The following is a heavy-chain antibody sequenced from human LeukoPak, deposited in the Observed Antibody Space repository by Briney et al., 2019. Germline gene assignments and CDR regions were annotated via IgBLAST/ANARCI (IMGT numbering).Heavy chain of an antibody. CDR2: IYSGGST. CDR1: GFTVSSNY. J-gene: IGHJ6*03. CDR3: ARVWEYYDILAAYHHYYMDV. V-gene: IGHV3-53*01. Sequence: GGPLRLSCAASGFTVSSNYMSWVRQAPGKGLEWVSVIYSGGSTYYADSVKGRFTISRDNSKNTLYLQMNSLRAEDTAVYYCARVWEYYDILAAYHHYYMDVWGKGTTVTVSS. D-gene: IGHD3-9*01.